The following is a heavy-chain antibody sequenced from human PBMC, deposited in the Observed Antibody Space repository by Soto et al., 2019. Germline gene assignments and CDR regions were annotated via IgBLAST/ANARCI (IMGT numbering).Heavy chain of an antibody. CDR1: GGSISSSNW. CDR2: IYPSGST. CDR3: ARAKNTEMVYGDYSYGMDV. J-gene: IGHJ6*02. Sequence: QVQLQESGPGLVKPSGTLSLTCAVSGGSISSSNWWSWVRQPPGKGLQRIGEIYPSGSTNYNPSLKSRVTISVDKSKNQFSLKLSSVTAADTAVYYCARAKNTEMVYGDYSYGMDVWGQGTTVTVSS. V-gene: IGHV4-4*02. D-gene: IGHD4-17*01.